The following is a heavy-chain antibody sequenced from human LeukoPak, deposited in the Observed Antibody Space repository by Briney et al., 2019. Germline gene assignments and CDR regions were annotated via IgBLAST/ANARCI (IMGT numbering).Heavy chain of an antibody. CDR1: GFNFGNYW. CDR2: INSDGKTT. CDR3: AKLNSYWSFDY. V-gene: IGHV3-74*01. J-gene: IGHJ4*02. Sequence: GGSLRLSCAASGFNFGNYWTHWVRQAPGKGLVWVSGINSDGKTTNYADSVKGRFTISRDNAKNTLFLQMNSLRVEDTAVYYCAKLNSYWSFDYWGQGALVTVSS. D-gene: IGHD1-26*01.